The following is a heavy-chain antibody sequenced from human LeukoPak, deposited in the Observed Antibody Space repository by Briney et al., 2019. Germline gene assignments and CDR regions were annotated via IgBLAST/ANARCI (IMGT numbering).Heavy chain of an antibody. J-gene: IGHJ3*01. Sequence: SVEVSCKASGFTFSNSAIQWVRQARGQRLEWIGWIGVAGGNTNYAQTLQGRITITRDMSTSTAYMELTSLRSDDTAVYYCAAEIYGGNTDCCTFDFWGPGTPVTVSS. CDR2: IGVAGGNT. CDR1: GFTFSNSA. V-gene: IGHV1-58*02. CDR3: AAEIYGGNTDCCTFDF. D-gene: IGHD4-23*01.